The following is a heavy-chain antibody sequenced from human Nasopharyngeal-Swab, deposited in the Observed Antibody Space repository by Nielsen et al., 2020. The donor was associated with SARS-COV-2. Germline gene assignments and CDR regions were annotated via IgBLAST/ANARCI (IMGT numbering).Heavy chain of an antibody. CDR1: GGSISGSTYY. Sequence: SETLSLTCTVSGGSISGSTYYWDWIRLPPGKGLEWIGSIYYSGTAYYTPSLKSRVVMSVDTSKNQFSLKLKSVTAADTAVYYCARDGSASPNLRYFDLWGRGTLVTVSS. CDR3: ARDGSASPNLRYFDL. CDR2: IYYSGTA. J-gene: IGHJ2*01. V-gene: IGHV4-39*07.